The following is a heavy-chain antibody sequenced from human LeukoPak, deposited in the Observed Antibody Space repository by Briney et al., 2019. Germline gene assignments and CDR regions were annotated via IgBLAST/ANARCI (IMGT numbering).Heavy chain of an antibody. CDR1: GGSISSYY. D-gene: IGHD3-22*01. V-gene: IGHV4-4*07. CDR3: ARDLYYYDSSGYYHNWFDP. J-gene: IGHJ5*02. Sequence: SETLSLTCTVSGGSISSYYWSWIRQPAGKGLEWIGRIYTSGSTNYNPSLKSRVTMSVDTSKSQFSLKLSSVTAADTAVYYCARDLYYYDSSGYYHNWFDPWGQGTLVTVSS. CDR2: IYTSGST.